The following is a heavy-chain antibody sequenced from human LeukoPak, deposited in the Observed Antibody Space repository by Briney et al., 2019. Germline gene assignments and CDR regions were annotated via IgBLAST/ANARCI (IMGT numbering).Heavy chain of an antibody. CDR1: GYTFTGYY. CDR3: ARDKAYTWTYYYDSSGHKTDY. Sequence: ASVKVSCKASGYTFTGYYMHWVRQAPGQRLEWMGWINPNSGGTNYAQKFRGRVTMTRDTSISTAYMELSRLRSDDTAVYYCARDKAYTWTYYYDSSGHKTDYWGQGTLVTVSS. CDR2: INPNSGGT. J-gene: IGHJ4*02. D-gene: IGHD3-22*01. V-gene: IGHV1-2*02.